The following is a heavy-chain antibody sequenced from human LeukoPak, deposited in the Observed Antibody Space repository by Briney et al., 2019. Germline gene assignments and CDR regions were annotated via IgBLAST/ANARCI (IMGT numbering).Heavy chain of an antibody. V-gene: IGHV3-23*01. Sequence: GGSLRLSCVASGFNFNRHVMSWVRQAPEKGLQWVSAISGDGENTYYTDSVKGRFTISRDNSKNMLFLQMSSLRGEDTAVYYCARLVAHSSPSDYWGQGTLVTVSS. J-gene: IGHJ4*02. D-gene: IGHD6-19*01. CDR3: ARLVAHSSPSDY. CDR1: GFNFNRHV. CDR2: ISGDGENT.